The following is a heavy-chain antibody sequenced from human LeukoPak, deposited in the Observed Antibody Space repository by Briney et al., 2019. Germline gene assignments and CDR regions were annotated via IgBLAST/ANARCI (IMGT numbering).Heavy chain of an antibody. CDR2: IYYSGST. D-gene: IGHD2-15*01. V-gene: IGHV4-59*12. CDR3: ARETEAAALFQH. Sequence: SETLSLTCTVSGGSISSYYWSWIRQPPGKGLEWIGYIYYSGSTNYNPSLKSRVTMSVDTSKNQFSLKLSSVTAADTAVYYCARETEAAALFQHWGQGTLVTVSS. CDR1: GGSISSYY. J-gene: IGHJ1*01.